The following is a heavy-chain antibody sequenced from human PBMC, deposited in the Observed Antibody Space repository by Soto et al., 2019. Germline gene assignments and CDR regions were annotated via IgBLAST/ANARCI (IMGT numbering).Heavy chain of an antibody. CDR3: ARTTTVAGTPEFDY. CDR2: ISYDGITK. D-gene: IGHD6-19*01. CDR1: GFTFSSFS. Sequence: QVQLEESGGGVVQPGRSLSLSCAASGFTFSSFSLHWVRQAPGKGLEWLALISYDGITKYNPDSVKGRFIISRDNSKNTLYLQLNSLRPEDTAVYYCARTTTVAGTPEFDYWGQGTLVNVSS. J-gene: IGHJ4*02. V-gene: IGHV3-30-3*01.